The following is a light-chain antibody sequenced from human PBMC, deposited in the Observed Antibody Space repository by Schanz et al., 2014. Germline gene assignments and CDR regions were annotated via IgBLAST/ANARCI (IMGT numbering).Light chain of an antibody. CDR3: AAWDHSLNGPV. CDR1: SSNIGSNY. CDR2: RNN. J-gene: IGLJ3*02. V-gene: IGLV1-47*01. Sequence: QSVLTQPPSASGTPGQRVTISCSGSSSNIGSNYVYWYQQLPGTAPKLLIYRNNQRPSGVPDRFSGSKSGTSASLAISGLQSSDEAEYFCAAWDHSLNGPVFGGGTKLTVL.